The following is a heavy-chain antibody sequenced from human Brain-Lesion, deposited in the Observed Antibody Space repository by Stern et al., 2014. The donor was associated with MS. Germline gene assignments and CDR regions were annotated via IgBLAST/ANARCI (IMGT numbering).Heavy chain of an antibody. CDR1: GDSISSGDNY. Sequence: VQLVQSGPGLVKPSQTLSFTCNVSGDSISSGDNYWSWIRQSPGKGLEWIGYIYYIGSTFYNPSLKSRVTISVDTSQNQFSLRLSSVTAADTAVYYCARGESSRYYYYFDYWGQGTLVTVSS. D-gene: IGHD3-22*01. CDR2: IYYIGST. J-gene: IGHJ4*02. CDR3: ARGESSRYYYYFDY. V-gene: IGHV4-30-4*01.